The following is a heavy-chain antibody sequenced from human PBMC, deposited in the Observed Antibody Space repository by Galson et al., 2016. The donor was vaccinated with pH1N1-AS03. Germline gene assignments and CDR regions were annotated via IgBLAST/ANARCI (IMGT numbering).Heavy chain of an antibody. D-gene: IGHD6-13*01. CDR2: IWYDGSKE. J-gene: IGHJ4*02. V-gene: IGHV3-33*06. Sequence: SLRLSCAASGFTFRSFGMHWVRQAPGKGLEWVAVIWYDGSKEEYADSVKGRFTISRDNSKQTLYLQMNSLRAEDAAVYLCAKDKGSSRHDDYWGQGTRVTVSS. CDR1: GFTFRSFG. CDR3: AKDKGSSRHDDY.